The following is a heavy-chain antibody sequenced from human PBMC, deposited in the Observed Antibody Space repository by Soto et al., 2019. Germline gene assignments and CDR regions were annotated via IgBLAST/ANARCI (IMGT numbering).Heavy chain of an antibody. CDR3: ATMGTPATGLFYFDD. V-gene: IGHV4-30-4*01. CDR2: ISYGGST. J-gene: IGHJ4*02. CDR1: GVSISSGNFY. D-gene: IGHD1-7*01. Sequence: PSETLSLTCTVSGVSISSGNFYWSWLRQPPGKGLEWIGFISYGGSTYYSASLKSRFTISVDTSKNQFSLTLSFVTAADTAVYYCATMGTPATGLFYFDDWGQGTLVTVSS.